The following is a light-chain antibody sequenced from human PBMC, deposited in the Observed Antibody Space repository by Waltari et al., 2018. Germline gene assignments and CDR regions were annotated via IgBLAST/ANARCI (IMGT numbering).Light chain of an antibody. CDR3: CSYAGLGIYV. V-gene: IGLV2-23*02. CDR2: EVT. J-gene: IGLJ1*01. CDR1: SSDVGNYNL. Sequence: QSGLTQPASVSGSPGQSITISCTVTSSDVGNYNLFSWYQQYPGKAPNLMVYEVTKRTSGVSVRFSGSKSGNTASLTISGLQSEDEADYYCCSYAGLGIYVFGTGTKVTVL.